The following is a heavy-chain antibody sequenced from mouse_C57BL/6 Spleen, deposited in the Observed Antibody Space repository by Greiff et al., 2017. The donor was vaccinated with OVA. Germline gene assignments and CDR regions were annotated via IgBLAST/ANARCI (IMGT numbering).Heavy chain of an antibody. CDR1: GYAFSSYW. Sequence: QVQLQQSGAELVKPGASVKISCKASGYAFSSYWMNWLKQRPGTGLEWIGQIYPGDGDTNYNGKFKGKATLTADKSSSTAYMQLSSLTSEDSAVYFCARGDGPFDYWGQGTTLTVSS. D-gene: IGHD2-3*01. J-gene: IGHJ2*01. CDR2: IYPGDGDT. V-gene: IGHV1-80*01. CDR3: ARGDGPFDY.